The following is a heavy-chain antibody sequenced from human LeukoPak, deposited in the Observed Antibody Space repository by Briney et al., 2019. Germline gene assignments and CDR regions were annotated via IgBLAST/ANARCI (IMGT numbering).Heavy chain of an antibody. CDR3: AKGRGRDGQNLFDY. CDR1: GFTFDIYG. Sequence: GGSLRLSCASSGFTFDIYGMHWVRQTPGKGLDWVAFIRSDGSQTHYADSVKGRFTISGDNSKNTLYLQMNTLRPEDTAFYYCAKGRGRDGQNLFDYWGQGTLVTVSS. V-gene: IGHV3-30*02. J-gene: IGHJ4*02. D-gene: IGHD5-24*01. CDR2: IRSDGSQT.